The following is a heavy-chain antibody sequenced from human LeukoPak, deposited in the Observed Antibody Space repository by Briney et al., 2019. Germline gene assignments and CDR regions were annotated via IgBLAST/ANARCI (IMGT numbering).Heavy chain of an antibody. Sequence: PSETLTLTCAVSGGSISSSNWWSWVRQPPGKGLEWIGEIYHSGSTNYNPSLKSRVTISVDKSKNQFSLKLSSVTAADTAVYYCATWSLSFGELSSAFDAWGQGTLVTVSS. CDR1: GGSISSSNW. V-gene: IGHV4-4*02. CDR2: IYHSGST. D-gene: IGHD3-10*01. J-gene: IGHJ5*02. CDR3: ATWSLSFGELSSAFDA.